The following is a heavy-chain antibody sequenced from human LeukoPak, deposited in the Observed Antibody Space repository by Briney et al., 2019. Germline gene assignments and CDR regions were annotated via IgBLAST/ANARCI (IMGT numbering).Heavy chain of an antibody. V-gene: IGHV4-61*02. Sequence: SQTLSLTCTVSGGSISSGSHYWSWIRQPAGKGLEWIGRIYTSGSTNYNPSLKSRVTISVDTSKNQFSLKLNSVTAADTAVYYCARGHRRYCTSTSCDAFDIWGQGTMVTVSS. CDR3: ARGHRRYCTSTSCDAFDI. CDR2: IYTSGST. D-gene: IGHD2-2*01. J-gene: IGHJ3*02. CDR1: GGSISSGSHY.